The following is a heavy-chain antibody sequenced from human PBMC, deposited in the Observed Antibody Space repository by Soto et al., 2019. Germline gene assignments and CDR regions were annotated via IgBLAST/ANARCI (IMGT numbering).Heavy chain of an antibody. CDR1: GGSFSGYY. Sequence: SETLSLTCAVYGGSFSGYYWSWIRQPPGKGLEWIGEINHSGSTNYNPSLKSRVTISVDTSKNQFSLKLSSVTAADTAVYYCARGVPRSGWYHYWGQGTLVTVSS. J-gene: IGHJ4*02. CDR3: ARGVPRSGWYHY. V-gene: IGHV4-34*01. D-gene: IGHD6-13*01. CDR2: INHSGST.